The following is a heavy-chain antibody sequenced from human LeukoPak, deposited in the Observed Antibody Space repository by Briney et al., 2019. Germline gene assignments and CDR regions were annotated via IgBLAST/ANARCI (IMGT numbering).Heavy chain of an antibody. CDR1: GLTASSNY. CDR3: GRDKDGGYCVDY. V-gene: IGHV3-53*01. CDR2: IYFGGTT. Sequence: GGSLRLSCAASGLTASSNYMTWVRQAPGQGLEWVSVIYFGGTTYYADSVKGRFTTPRDNAKNSLYLQMKSLRDEDTAVYYCGRDKDGGYCVDYWGQGALVTVSS. D-gene: IGHD2-21*01. J-gene: IGHJ4*02.